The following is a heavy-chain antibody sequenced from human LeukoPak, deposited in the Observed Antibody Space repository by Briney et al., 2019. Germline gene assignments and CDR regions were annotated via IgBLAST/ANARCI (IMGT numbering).Heavy chain of an antibody. J-gene: IGHJ6*02. D-gene: IGHD3-3*01. CDR2: IYYSGST. CDR3: ARLVDDFWSGPLYGMDV. CDR1: GGSISSSSYY. Sequence: SETLSLTCTVSGGSISSSSYYWGWIRQPPGKGLEWIGSIYYSGSTYYNPSLKSRVTISVDTSKNQFSLKLSSVTAADTAVYCCARLVDDFWSGPLYGMDVWGQGTTVTVSS. V-gene: IGHV4-39*01.